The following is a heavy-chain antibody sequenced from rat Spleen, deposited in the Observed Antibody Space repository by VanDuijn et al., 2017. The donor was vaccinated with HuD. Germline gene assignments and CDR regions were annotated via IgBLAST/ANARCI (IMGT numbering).Heavy chain of an antibody. V-gene: IGHV2S12*01. CDR3: ARDLDGYFDY. CDR1: GFSLTSDG. J-gene: IGHJ2*01. D-gene: IGHD1-12*03. CDR2: VSSGGNT. Sequence: QVRLKESGPGLVQPSQTLSLTCTVSGFSLTSDGVSWVRQPPGKGLEWIAAVSSGGNTYYDSTLKSRLSISRDTSKNQVFLKRNSLQSEDTTTYYCARDLDGYFDYWGQGVMVTVSS.